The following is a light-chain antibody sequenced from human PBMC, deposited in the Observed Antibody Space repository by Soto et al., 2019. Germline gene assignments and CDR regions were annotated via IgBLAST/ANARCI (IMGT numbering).Light chain of an antibody. CDR2: EVS. V-gene: IGLV2-8*01. CDR1: SSDVGGYNY. J-gene: IGLJ2*01. Sequence: ALTQPPSASGSPGQSVTISCTGTSSDVGGYNYVSWYQQHPGKAPKLMIYEVSKRPSGVPDRFSGSKSGNTASLTVSGLQAEDEADYYCSSYAGSNNVVFGGGTKVTVL. CDR3: SSYAGSNNVV.